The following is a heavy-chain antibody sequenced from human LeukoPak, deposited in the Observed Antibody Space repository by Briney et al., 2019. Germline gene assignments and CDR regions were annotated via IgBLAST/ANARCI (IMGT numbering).Heavy chain of an antibody. D-gene: IGHD3-10*01. CDR1: GFTFSTYA. CDR3: AKDMSFGDSYFDY. Sequence: GGSLRLSCAASGFTFSTYAMSWVRQAPGKELEWVSAITSGGSTFYADSVKGRFTTSRDNSRNTLFLQMDSLRAEDTAVYYCAKDMSFGDSYFDYWGQGTLVTVSS. V-gene: IGHV3-23*01. CDR2: ITSGGST. J-gene: IGHJ4*02.